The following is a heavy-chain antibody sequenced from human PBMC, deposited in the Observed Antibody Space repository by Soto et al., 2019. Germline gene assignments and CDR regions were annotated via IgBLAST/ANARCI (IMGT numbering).Heavy chain of an antibody. CDR1: GFTFSSYA. CDR3: ARVYSSLDYGIDL. CDR2: ISYDGSDK. J-gene: IGHJ5*02. V-gene: IGHV3-30-3*01. D-gene: IGHD6-19*01. Sequence: QVQLVESGGGVVQPGRSLRLSCAASGFTFSSYAMHWVRQAPGKGLEWVAVISYDGSDKYYADSVKGRFTISRDNSKNTLYLQMNSLRADDTAVYYCARVYSSLDYGIDLWGQGTLVTVAS.